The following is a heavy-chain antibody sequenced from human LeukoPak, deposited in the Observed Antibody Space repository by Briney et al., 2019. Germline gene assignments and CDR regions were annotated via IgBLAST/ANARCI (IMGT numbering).Heavy chain of an antibody. Sequence: GGSLRLSCAASGFTFSSYGMHWVRQAPGKGLEWVAVIWYDGSNKYYADSVKGRFTISRDNAKNSLYLQMNSLRAEDTALYYCAKAPRYDFLSGPYYFDYWGQGTLVTGSS. CDR1: GFTFSSYG. CDR2: IWYDGSNK. V-gene: IGHV3-33*03. D-gene: IGHD3-3*01. J-gene: IGHJ4*02. CDR3: AKAPRYDFLSGPYYFDY.